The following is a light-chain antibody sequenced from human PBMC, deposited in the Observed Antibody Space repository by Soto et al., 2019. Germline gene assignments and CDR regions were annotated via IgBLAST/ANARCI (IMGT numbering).Light chain of an antibody. V-gene: IGKV4-1*01. CDR1: PSVLSSSNNKNY. CDR2: WAS. J-gene: IGKJ2*01. Sequence: DFVMTQTPDSLAVSLGERATINCKSSPSVLSSSNNKNYLAWYQQKPGQPPKLLIYWASTRDSGVPDRFSSSGSGTDFTLTISSLQAEDVAVYYCQQYYSTPYTFGQGNKLEIK. CDR3: QQYYSTPYT.